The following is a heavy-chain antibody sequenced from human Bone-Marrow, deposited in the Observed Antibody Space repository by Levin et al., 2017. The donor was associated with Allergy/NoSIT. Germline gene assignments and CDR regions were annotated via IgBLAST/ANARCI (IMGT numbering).Heavy chain of an antibody. Sequence: GGSLRLSCVASGFSFSSAWMNWVRRAPGKGLEWVGRIKSETGGGTTDYAAPVKGRFTISRVDSKDTLYLQMNSLKTEDTAVYYCTTARDALDMWGQGTMVTVSS. CDR1: GFSFSSAW. CDR3: TTARDALDM. CDR2: IKSETGGGTT. J-gene: IGHJ3*02. V-gene: IGHV3-15*07.